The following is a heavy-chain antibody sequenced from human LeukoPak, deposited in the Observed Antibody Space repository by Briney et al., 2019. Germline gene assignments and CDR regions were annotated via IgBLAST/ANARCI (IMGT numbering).Heavy chain of an antibody. V-gene: IGHV1-2*02. J-gene: IGHJ4*02. Sequence: GASVKVSCKASGYTFTGYYMHWVRQAPGQGLEWMGWINPNSGGTNYAQKFQGRVTMTRDTSISTAYMELSRLRSDDTAVYYCASVNAAAGPHRSYFDYWGQGTLVTVSS. CDR1: GYTFTGYY. D-gene: IGHD6-13*01. CDR2: INPNSGGT. CDR3: ASVNAAAGPHRSYFDY.